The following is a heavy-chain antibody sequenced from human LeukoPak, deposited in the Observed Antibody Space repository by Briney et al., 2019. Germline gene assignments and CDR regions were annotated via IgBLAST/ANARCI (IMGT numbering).Heavy chain of an antibody. J-gene: IGHJ4*02. Sequence: SETLSLTCTVSGYSISSGYYWGWIRQPPGKGLEWIGSIYHSGRTYYNPSLKSRVTISVDTSKNQFSLKLTSVTAADTALYYCAKHYMGSSYNHGLDCWGQGTLVTVSS. CDR1: GYSISSGYY. CDR2: IYHSGRT. D-gene: IGHD3-10*01. V-gene: IGHV4-38-2*02. CDR3: AKHYMGSSYNHGLDC.